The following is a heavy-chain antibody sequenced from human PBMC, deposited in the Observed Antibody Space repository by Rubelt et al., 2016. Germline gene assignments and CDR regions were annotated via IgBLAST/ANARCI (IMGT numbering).Heavy chain of an antibody. Sequence: EVQLVQSGAEMKKPGESLKISCKGSGYSFTTYWIGWVRQVPGKGLECMGIIYPVDSDTRYSPSFHGQVTISADKSISTAYLQWSSLKASDTAMYYCARLRGSPQGAAFDIWGQGTMVTVSS. D-gene: IGHD1-26*01. CDR2: IYPVDSDT. CDR3: ARLRGSPQGAAFDI. CDR1: GYSFTTYW. J-gene: IGHJ3*02. V-gene: IGHV5-51*01.